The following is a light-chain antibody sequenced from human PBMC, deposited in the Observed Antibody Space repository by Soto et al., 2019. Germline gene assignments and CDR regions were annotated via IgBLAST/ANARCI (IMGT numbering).Light chain of an antibody. CDR3: QQYYSSLT. V-gene: IGKV4-1*01. J-gene: IGKJ5*01. CDR1: QTVFHSSYNKDF. CDR2: WAS. Sequence: DIVMTQSPVSLSLSLGEXATINCKSSQTVFHSSYNKDFLAWYQQKPGQPPKLLFYWASTRESGVPARFSGGGSGTDFSLTISSLQAEDVAVYYCQQYYSSLTFGQGTRLEIK.